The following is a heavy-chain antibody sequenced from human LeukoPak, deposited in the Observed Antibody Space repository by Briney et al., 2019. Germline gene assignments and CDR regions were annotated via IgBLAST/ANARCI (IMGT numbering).Heavy chain of an antibody. J-gene: IGHJ1*01. CDR3: ARVVAGTGYFQH. Sequence: SETLSLTCTVSGGSISSYYWSWIRQPPGKGLEWIGYIYYSGSTNYNPSLKSRVTISVDTSKNQFSLKLSSVTAADTAVYYCARVVAGTGYFQHWGQGTLVTVSS. D-gene: IGHD6-19*01. CDR1: GGSISSYY. CDR2: IYYSGST. V-gene: IGHV4-59*01.